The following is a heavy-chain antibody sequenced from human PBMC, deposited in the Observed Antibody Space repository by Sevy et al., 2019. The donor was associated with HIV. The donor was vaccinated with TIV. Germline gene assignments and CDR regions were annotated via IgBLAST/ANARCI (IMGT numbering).Heavy chain of an antibody. D-gene: IGHD1-26*01. V-gene: IGHV4-59*11. J-gene: IGHJ4*02. CDR1: GGSITSLY. Sequence: SETLSLTCTVSGGSITSLYWNWIRQPPGKGLEWIANIYYNGHINYNPSLRSRVTLSLDTSKNQFSLRLSSVTADDTAMYYCAGENAWGRGYSWGQGTLVTVSS. CDR2: IYYNGHI. CDR3: AGENAWGRGYS.